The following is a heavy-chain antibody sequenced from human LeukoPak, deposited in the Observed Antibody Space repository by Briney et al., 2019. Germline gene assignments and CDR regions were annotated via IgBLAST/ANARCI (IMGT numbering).Heavy chain of an antibody. V-gene: IGHV3-7*03. CDR1: GFTFSSYW. CDR2: IKQDGSEK. D-gene: IGHD2-15*01. CDR3: RGYCSGGSCYQSDNWFDP. Sequence: PGPSLRLSCAASGFTFSSYWMSWVRQAPGKGLGWVAKIKQDGSEKYYVDSGEGRFTISRDNAKNSLYLQMNSLRAEDTAVYYCRGYCSGGSCYQSDNWFDPWGQGTLVTVSS. J-gene: IGHJ5*02.